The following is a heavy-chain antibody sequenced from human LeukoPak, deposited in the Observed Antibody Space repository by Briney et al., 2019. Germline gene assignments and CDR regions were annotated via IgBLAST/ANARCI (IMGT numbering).Heavy chain of an antibody. CDR2: IIPILGIA. CDR3: ARETYYYDSSGYSYKYYFDY. CDR1: GGTFSSYA. Sequence: SVKVSYKASGGTFSSYAISWVRQAPGQGLEWMGRIIPILGIANYAQKLQGRVTMTTDTSTSTAYMELRSLRSDDTAVYYCARETYYYDSSGYSYKYYFDYWGQGTLVTVSS. V-gene: IGHV1-69*04. D-gene: IGHD3-22*01. J-gene: IGHJ4*02.